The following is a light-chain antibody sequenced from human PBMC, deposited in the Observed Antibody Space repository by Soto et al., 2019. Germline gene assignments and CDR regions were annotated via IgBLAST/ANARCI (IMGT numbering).Light chain of an antibody. CDR2: RNT. CDR1: VLARKN. V-gene: IGLV3-27*01. J-gene: IGLJ2*01. CDR3: YSAADDTGF. Sequence: SSELTQPSSVSVSPGQTARITCSGDVLARKNARWFQHKPGQAPLLVIYRNTERPSGIPERFSASTSGTTATLTISGAHVEDEADYYCYSAADDTGFFGGGTKLTGL.